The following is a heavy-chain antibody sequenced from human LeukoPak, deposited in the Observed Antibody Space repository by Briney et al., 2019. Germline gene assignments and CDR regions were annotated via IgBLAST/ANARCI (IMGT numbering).Heavy chain of an antibody. V-gene: IGHV4-34*01. D-gene: IGHD3-16*01. CDR1: GGSFSGYY. Sequence: PSETLSLTCAVYGGSFSGYYWSWIRQPPGKGREWIGEINHRGSTNYNPSLKSRVTISVDTSKNQSSLKLSSVAAADTAVYYCARGHWGDYFGYWGQGTLVTVSS. J-gene: IGHJ4*02. CDR3: ARGHWGDYFGY. CDR2: INHRGST.